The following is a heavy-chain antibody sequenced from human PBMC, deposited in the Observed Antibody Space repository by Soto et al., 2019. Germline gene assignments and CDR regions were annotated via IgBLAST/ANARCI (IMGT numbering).Heavy chain of an antibody. CDR2: FSYEAKRK. V-gene: IGHV3-30*03. D-gene: IGHD6-19*01. J-gene: IGHJ4*02. CDR1: GLTLNTYG. CDR3: ARGRQAAGPFDS. Sequence: PGGSRRLPWAPSGLTLNTYGMPWVRQAPGKGLEWGAVFSYEAKRKLYLDSVRGGFTISRDTSKNTLFLQMDNLGPKAPALYYCARGRQAAGPFDSWGEGTLGTV.